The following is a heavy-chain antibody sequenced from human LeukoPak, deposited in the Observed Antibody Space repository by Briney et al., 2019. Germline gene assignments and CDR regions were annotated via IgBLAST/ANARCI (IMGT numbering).Heavy chain of an antibody. J-gene: IGHJ6*03. D-gene: IGHD3-10*01. Sequence: PSETLSLICTVSGASISGYYWSWIRQPAGKGLEWIGRVSPSGSTNYNPSLKSRVTMSVDTSQNQFSLKLSSVTAADTAVYHCARRLGRKFGERFYYHHYMDVWDKGTTVTISS. V-gene: IGHV4-4*07. CDR1: GASISGYY. CDR3: ARRLGRKFGERFYYHHYMDV. CDR2: VSPSGST.